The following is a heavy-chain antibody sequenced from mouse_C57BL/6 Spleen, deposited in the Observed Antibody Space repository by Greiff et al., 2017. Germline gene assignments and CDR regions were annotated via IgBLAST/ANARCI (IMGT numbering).Heavy chain of an antibody. V-gene: IGHV14-2*01. CDR3: APNYDGYYAAD. D-gene: IGHD2-3*01. CDR2: IDPEDGET. J-gene: IGHJ3*01. CDR1: GFNIKDYY. Sequence: VQLQQSGAELVKPGASVKLSCTASGFNIKDYYMHWVKQRPEQGLEWIGRIDPEDGETKYAPKFQGKATITADTSSNTAYLQISSLTSEDAAVYCCAPNYDGYYAADWGQGTLVTVSA.